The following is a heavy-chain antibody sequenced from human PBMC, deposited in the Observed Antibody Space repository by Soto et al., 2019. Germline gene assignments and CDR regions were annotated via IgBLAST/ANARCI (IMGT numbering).Heavy chain of an antibody. CDR2: IYGGDSDT. D-gene: IGHD2-15*01. CDR1: RFTFSNHW. J-gene: IGHJ6*04. V-gene: IGHV5-51*03. Sequence: VQLVQSGAEVKKSGESLKISCKGSRFTFSNHWIAWVRQMPGRGLEWMGIIYGGDSDTRYSPSFQGQVTISADKSINTVYLQWRSLKASDTAMYFCAGRFGDCRGERCVDVWGGGTTVTVSS. CDR3: AGRFGDCRGERCVDV.